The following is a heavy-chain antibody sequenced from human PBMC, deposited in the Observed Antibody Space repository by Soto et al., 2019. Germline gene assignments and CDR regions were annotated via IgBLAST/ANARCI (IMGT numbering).Heavy chain of an antibody. V-gene: IGHV1-18*04. J-gene: IGHJ4*02. CDR3: ARDVPGSGVPFWDY. CDR1: GYTFTHYG. Sequence: QIQLVQSGAEMKKPRASVKVSCKPSGYTFTHYGVSWLRQAPGQGLEWMGWISAYNGNTDYAHKFQGRVALTTDTSTSTAYMELRGLSPDDTAVYYCARDVPGSGVPFWDYWGQGTLVTVSS. CDR2: ISAYNGNT. D-gene: IGHD2-15*01.